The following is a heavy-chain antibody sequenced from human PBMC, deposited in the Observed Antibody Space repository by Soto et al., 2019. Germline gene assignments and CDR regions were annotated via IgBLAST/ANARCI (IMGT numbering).Heavy chain of an antibody. CDR3: ARGRGWRDY. D-gene: IGHD2-15*01. CDR1: GYTFTNYD. J-gene: IGHJ4*02. CDR2: MDPKRGNT. V-gene: IGHV1-8*01. Sequence: QVQLVQSGAEVKKPGASVKVSCKASGYTFTNYDINWVLQAPGQGLEWMGWMDPKRGNTDYAQKFQGRVTITRNTSISKAYLEVSSLSSEDTAVYFCARGRGWRDYWGQGTLVTVSS.